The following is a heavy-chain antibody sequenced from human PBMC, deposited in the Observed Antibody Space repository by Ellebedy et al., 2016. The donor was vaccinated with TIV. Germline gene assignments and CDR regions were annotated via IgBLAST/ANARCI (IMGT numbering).Heavy chain of an antibody. Sequence: GESLKISCAVSGFSSSNYWMSWVRQAPGKGLQWVANIRRDGGEKYYAGSVKGRFTISRDNAKNSLFLQVNSLRAEDTAAYYCVREVIGEQQKSYFDSWGQGTLVTVSS. CDR2: IRRDGGEK. J-gene: IGHJ4*02. V-gene: IGHV3-7*03. CDR1: GFSSSNYW. D-gene: IGHD2-21*01. CDR3: VREVIGEQQKSYFDS.